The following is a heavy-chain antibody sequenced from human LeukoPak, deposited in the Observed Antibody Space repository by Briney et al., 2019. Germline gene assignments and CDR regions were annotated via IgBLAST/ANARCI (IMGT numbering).Heavy chain of an antibody. V-gene: IGHV3-30*18. CDR2: ISYDGSNK. J-gene: IGHJ4*02. CDR3: AKYCSGGSCLFDY. D-gene: IGHD2-15*01. Sequence: GGSLRLSCAASGFTFSSYGMHWVRQAPGKGLEWVAVISYDGSNKYYADSVKGRFTISRDNSKNTLYLQMNSLRAEDTAVYYCAKYCSGGSCLFDYWAREPWSPSPQ. CDR1: GFTFSSYG.